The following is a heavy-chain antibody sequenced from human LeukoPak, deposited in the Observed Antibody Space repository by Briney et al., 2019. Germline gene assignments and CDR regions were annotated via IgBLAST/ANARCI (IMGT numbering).Heavy chain of an antibody. J-gene: IGHJ4*02. V-gene: IGHV3-74*01. Sequence: PGGSLRLSCAASGFTFSNYWMHWVRQAPDKGLMWVSRIRTDGDTSYADSVRGRFTISRDNSKNTLYLQMNSLRAEDTAVYYCANGVATIPSPHYDSSGYYSNPFDYWGQGTLVTVSS. CDR2: IRTDGDT. D-gene: IGHD3-22*01. CDR1: GFTFSNYW. CDR3: ANGVATIPSPHYDSSGYYSNPFDY.